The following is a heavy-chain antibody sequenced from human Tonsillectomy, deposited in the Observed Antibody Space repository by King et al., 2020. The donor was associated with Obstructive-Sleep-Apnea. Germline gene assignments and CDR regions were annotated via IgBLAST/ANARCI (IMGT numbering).Heavy chain of an antibody. Sequence: QLVQSGAEVKKPGASVKVSCKASGYTFTSYGISWVRQAPGQGLEWMGWISAYNGNTNYAQKLQGRVTMTTDPSTSTAYMALRSLRSDDTAVYYCAREIGWEQTGWFDPWGQGTLVTVSS. J-gene: IGHJ5*02. CDR3: AREIGWEQTGWFDP. CDR1: GYTFTSYG. V-gene: IGHV1-18*04. D-gene: IGHD1-26*01. CDR2: ISAYNGNT.